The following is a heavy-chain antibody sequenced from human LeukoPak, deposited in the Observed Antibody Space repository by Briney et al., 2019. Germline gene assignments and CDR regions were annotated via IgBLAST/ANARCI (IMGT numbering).Heavy chain of an antibody. V-gene: IGHV3-11*01. CDR1: GFTFSDYY. J-gene: IGHJ4*02. Sequence: GGSLRLSCAASGFTFSDYYTSWIRQAPGKGLEWVSYIGSSGSRIFYADSVKGRFTISRDNAENSLYLQMNSLRAEDTAVYYCARSASYDFWSGFQSGFDFWGQGTLVTVSS. D-gene: IGHD3-3*01. CDR2: IGSSGSRI. CDR3: ARSASYDFWSGFQSGFDF.